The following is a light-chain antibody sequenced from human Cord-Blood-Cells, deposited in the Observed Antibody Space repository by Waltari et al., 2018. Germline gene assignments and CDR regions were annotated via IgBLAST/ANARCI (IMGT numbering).Light chain of an antibody. CDR1: QSVSSY. J-gene: IGKJ4*01. CDR2: DAS. V-gene: IGKV3-11*01. CDR3: QQLNSYPLT. Sequence: EIVLTQSPATLSLSPGERATLSCRASQSVSSYFAWYQQKPGQAPRLLIYDASNRATGIPDRFSGSGSWTDFTLTISSLEPEDFAVYYCQQLNSYPLTFGGGTKVEIK.